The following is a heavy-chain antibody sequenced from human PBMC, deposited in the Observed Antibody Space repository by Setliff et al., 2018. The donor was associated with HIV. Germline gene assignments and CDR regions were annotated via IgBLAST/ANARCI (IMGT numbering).Heavy chain of an antibody. CDR3: ARVPSRYCSPTTCPFFFDY. D-gene: IGHD2-15*01. CDR1: GGTLNSET. Sequence: ASVKVSCKASGGTLNSETLSWVRQAPGKGLEWMGGIIPVFGRTNYAQKFQGRVTITADESTSTVYMELSGLRSDDTAVYYCARVPSRYCSPTTCPFFFDYWGQGTLVTVSS. CDR2: IIPVFGRT. J-gene: IGHJ4*02. V-gene: IGHV1-69*13.